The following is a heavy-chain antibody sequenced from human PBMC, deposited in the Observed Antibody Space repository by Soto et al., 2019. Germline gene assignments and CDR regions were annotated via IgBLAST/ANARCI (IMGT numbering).Heavy chain of an antibody. CDR2: IYYSGST. CDR1: GGSISSYY. V-gene: IGHV4-59*04. D-gene: IGHD2-2*02. CDR3: ARRVVPAAISPFSDY. J-gene: IGHJ4*02. Sequence: PSETLSLTCTVSGGSISSYYWSWIRQPPGKGLEWIGYIYYSGSTYYNPSLKSRVTISVDTSKNQFSLKLSSVTAADTAVYYCARRVVPAAISPFSDYWGQGTLVTVSS.